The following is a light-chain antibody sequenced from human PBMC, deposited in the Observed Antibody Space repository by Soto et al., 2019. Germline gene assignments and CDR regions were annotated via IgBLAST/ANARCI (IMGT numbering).Light chain of an antibody. CDR2: AAS. CDR3: QQYGSSPPIT. Sequence: EIVLAQSPGTLSLSPGGGATLSCRSSQSVGRNYLAWYQQKPGQAPRLLIYAASSRATGIPDRFSGSVSGTGFTLTISRLEPDDFAVYYCQQYGSSPPITFGQGTRLEIK. V-gene: IGKV3-20*01. CDR1: QSVGRNY. J-gene: IGKJ5*01.